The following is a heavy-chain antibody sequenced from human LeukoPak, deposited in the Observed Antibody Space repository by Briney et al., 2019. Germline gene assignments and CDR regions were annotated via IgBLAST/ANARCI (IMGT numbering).Heavy chain of an antibody. J-gene: IGHJ4*02. D-gene: IGHD3-9*01. CDR2: INHLGST. V-gene: IGHV4-34*01. Sequence: SETLSLTCGVYGGSFSGYYYNWIRQSPGKGLEWIAEINHLGSTNYNPSLKSRVAISIDTSKSQFSQRLSSVTAADTAVYYCARGGYNIDWMNDAPDNWGQGTLVTVSS. CDR1: GGSFSGYY. CDR3: ARGGYNIDWMNDAPDN.